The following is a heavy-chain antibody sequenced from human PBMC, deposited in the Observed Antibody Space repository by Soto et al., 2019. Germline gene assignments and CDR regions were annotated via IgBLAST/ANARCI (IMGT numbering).Heavy chain of an antibody. CDR2: INAGNGNT. Sequence: QVQLVQSGAEEKKPGASVKVSCKASGYTFTSYAMHWVRQAPGQRLEWMGWINAGNGNTKNSQKFQGSDTITRDTSASTAYMELSSLRSEDTAVYYCARSIVVVTALDYWGQGTLVTVSS. V-gene: IGHV1-3*05. J-gene: IGHJ4*02. D-gene: IGHD2-21*02. CDR3: ARSIVVVTALDY. CDR1: GYTFTSYA.